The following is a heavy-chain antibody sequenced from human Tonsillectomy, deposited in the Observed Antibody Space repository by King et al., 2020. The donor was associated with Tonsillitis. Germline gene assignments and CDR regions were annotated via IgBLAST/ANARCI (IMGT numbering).Heavy chain of an antibody. Sequence: VQLVESGAEVKKPGASVKVSCKASGYTFTSYGISWVRQAPGQGLEWMGWISAYNGNTNYAQKFQGRVTMTTAYMELRSLRFEDTAVYYCASSDIVLVPTAGKYNYYFMDGWGLGTTVTVSS. D-gene: IGHD2-2*01. CDR3: ASSDIVLVPTAGKYNYYFMDG. V-gene: IGHV1-18*01. CDR1: GYTFTSYG. CDR2: ISAYNGNT. J-gene: IGHJ6*02.